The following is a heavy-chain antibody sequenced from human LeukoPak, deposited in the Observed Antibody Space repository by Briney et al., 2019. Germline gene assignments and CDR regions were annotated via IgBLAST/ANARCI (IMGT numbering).Heavy chain of an antibody. V-gene: IGHV3-30*18. CDR1: GFTFSSYG. CDR2: ISYDGSNK. CDR3: AKDNEDY. Sequence: PGRSLRPSCAASGFTFSSYGMHWVRQAPGKGLEWVAIISYDGSNKYYADSVKGRFTISRDNSKNTLYLQMNSLRAEDTAVYYCAKDNEDYWGQGTLVTVSS. D-gene: IGHD2-8*01. J-gene: IGHJ4*02.